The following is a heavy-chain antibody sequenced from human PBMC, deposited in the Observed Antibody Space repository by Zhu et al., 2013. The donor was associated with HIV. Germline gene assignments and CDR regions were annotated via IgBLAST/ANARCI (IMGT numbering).Heavy chain of an antibody. D-gene: IGHD1-26*01. V-gene: IGHV4-34*01. CDR2: INHSGST. J-gene: IGHJ4*02. CDR3: ARGLGVGAQMYQGPYYFDY. Sequence: QVQLQQWGAGLLKPSETLSLTCAVYGGSFSGYYWSWIRQPPGKGLEWIGEINHSGSTNYNPSLKSRVTISVDTSKNQFSLKLSSVTAADTAVYYCARGLGVGAQMYQGPYYFDYWGQGTLVTVSS. CDR1: GGSFSGYY.